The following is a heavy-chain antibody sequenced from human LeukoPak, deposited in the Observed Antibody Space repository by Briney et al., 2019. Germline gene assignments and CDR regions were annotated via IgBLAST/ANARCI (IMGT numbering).Heavy chain of an antibody. Sequence: GGSLRLSCAASGFTVNSNYISWVRQAPGKGLEWVSIIYSGGRTYYADSVKGRFTISRDISKDTLYLQMNSLRAEDTAVYYCARDQLGGSCGSTRCYTSFNSWGQGTMVTVSS. D-gene: IGHD2-2*02. J-gene: IGHJ5*02. CDR1: GFTVNSNY. CDR3: ARDQLGGSCGSTRCYTSFNS. V-gene: IGHV3-53*01. CDR2: IYSGGRT.